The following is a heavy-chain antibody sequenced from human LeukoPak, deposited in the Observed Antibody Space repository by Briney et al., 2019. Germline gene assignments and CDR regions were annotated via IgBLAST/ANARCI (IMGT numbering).Heavy chain of an antibody. V-gene: IGHV4-34*01. D-gene: IGHD3-3*01. CDR1: GWSFSGYY. CDR2: INPSRNT. Sequence: SETLSLTCAVFGWSFSGYYWNWIRQPPWKGLEWIGQINPSRNTNYNPSLKSRVTTTVETTKKKFSLKLSSVSAADTAVFYWARRYEFESVYPPPVDYWGQGTLVTVS. CDR3: ARRYEFESVYPPPVDY. J-gene: IGHJ4*02.